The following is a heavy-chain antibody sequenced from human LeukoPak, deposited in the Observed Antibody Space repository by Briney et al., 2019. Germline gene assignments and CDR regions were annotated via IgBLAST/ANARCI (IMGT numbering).Heavy chain of an antibody. Sequence: PGGSLRLSCAASGFTFSSYAMSWVRQAPGKGLEWVSAISGSGGSTYYADSVKGRFTISRDNSKNTLYLQMNSLRAEDTAVYYCAKDKGDSSGWPYYFDYWGQGTLVTVSS. CDR2: ISGSGGST. V-gene: IGHV3-23*01. D-gene: IGHD6-19*01. CDR1: GFTFSSYA. J-gene: IGHJ4*02. CDR3: AKDKGDSSGWPYYFDY.